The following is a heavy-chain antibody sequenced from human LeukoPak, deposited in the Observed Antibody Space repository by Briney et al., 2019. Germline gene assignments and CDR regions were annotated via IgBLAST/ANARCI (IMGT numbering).Heavy chain of an antibody. CDR1: GYTFTSYD. V-gene: IGHV1-8*01. CDR3: ARGTDFWSGSRVSNWFDP. Sequence: ASVKVSCKASGYTFTSYDINWVRQATGQGLEWMGWMNPNSGNTGYAQKFQGRVTMTRNTSISTAYMELSSLRSEDTAVYHCARGTDFWSGSRVSNWFDPWGQGTLVTVSS. CDR2: MNPNSGNT. J-gene: IGHJ5*02. D-gene: IGHD3-3*01.